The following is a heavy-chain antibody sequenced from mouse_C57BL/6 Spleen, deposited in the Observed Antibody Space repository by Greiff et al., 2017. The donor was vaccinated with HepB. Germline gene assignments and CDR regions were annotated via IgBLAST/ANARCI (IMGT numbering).Heavy chain of an antibody. CDR1: GFTFSNYW. CDR2: IRLKSDNYAT. J-gene: IGHJ4*01. Sequence: DVKLQESGGGLVQPGGSMKLSCVASGFTFSNYWMNWVRQSPEKGLEWVAQIRLKSDNYATHYAESVKGRFTISRDDSKSSVYLQMNNLRAEDTGIYYCTADRYAMDYWGQGTSVTVSS. V-gene: IGHV6-3*01. CDR3: TADRYAMDY.